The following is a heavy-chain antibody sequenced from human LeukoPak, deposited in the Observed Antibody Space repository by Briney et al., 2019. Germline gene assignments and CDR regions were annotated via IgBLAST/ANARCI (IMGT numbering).Heavy chain of an antibody. CDR2: ISGSDGST. CDR3: AKGRGYCTGGSCYSDY. J-gene: IGHJ4*02. V-gene: IGHV3-23*01. D-gene: IGHD2-15*01. Sequence: PGGSLRLSCTASGFTFSNYAMSWVRLAPGKGLEWVSTISGSDGSTYYADSVKGRFTISRDNSKNTLYLQMNSLRVEDTAIYYCAKGRGYCTGGSCYSDYWGQGTLVTVSS. CDR1: GFTFSNYA.